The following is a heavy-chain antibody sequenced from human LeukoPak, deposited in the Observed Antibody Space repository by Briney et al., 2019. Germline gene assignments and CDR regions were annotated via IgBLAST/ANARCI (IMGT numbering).Heavy chain of an antibody. CDR3: ARATGYFDF. D-gene: IGHD4-17*01. Sequence: TGSGPTLVKPTQTLTLTCTFSGFSLSTSGVGVGWIRQPPGKALEWLAFIYWDDDKHYSPSLKTRLTITRDTSKNQVVLTMPNMDPVDTATYYCARATGYFDFWGQGTLVTVSS. CDR2: IYWDDDK. J-gene: IGHJ4*02. CDR1: GFSLSTSGVG. V-gene: IGHV2-5*02.